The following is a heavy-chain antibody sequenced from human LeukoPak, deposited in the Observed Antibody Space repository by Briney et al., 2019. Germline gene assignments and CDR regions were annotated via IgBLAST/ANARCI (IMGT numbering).Heavy chain of an antibody. J-gene: IGHJ6*02. D-gene: IGHD5-24*01. CDR1: RGSISSFF. Sequence: SETLSLTCTVSRGSISSFFWSWMRQPPAKGLEGLGWIDDRGSNQYSPCLKRRVNISVDTSKQQFSLKLSSVTAADTAVYSCARVKEMAATFYHYYAMDVWGQGTTVSVSS. V-gene: IGHV4-59*01. CDR3: ARVKEMAATFYHYYAMDV. CDR2: IDDRGSN.